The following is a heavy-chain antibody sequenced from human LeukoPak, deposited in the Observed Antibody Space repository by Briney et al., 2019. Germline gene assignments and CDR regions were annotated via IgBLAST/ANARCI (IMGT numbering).Heavy chain of an antibody. D-gene: IGHD3-22*01. J-gene: IGHJ2*01. Sequence: SETLSLTCTVSGGSISSYYWSWIRQPPGKGLEWIGYIYYSGSTNYNPSLKSRVTISVDTSNNQFSLKLSSVTAADTAVYYCAHHYYDSSGYLQYFDLWGRGTLVTVSS. CDR2: IYYSGST. CDR3: AHHYYDSSGYLQYFDL. CDR1: GGSISSYY. V-gene: IGHV4-59*01.